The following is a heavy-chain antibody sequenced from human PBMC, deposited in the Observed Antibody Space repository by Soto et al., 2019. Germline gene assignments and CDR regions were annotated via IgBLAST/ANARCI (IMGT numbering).Heavy chain of an antibody. CDR2: IYYSGST. V-gene: IGHV4-59*01. D-gene: IGHD6-6*01. J-gene: IGHJ4*02. Sequence: SETLSLTCTVSGGSISDFYWSWIRQPPGKGLEWIGYIYYSGSTNYNPSLKSRVTISVDTSKDQFSLNLRSMSPADTAVYYCARVGGLAARTFDYWGPGTLVTVSS. CDR1: GGSISDFY. CDR3: ARVGGLAARTFDY.